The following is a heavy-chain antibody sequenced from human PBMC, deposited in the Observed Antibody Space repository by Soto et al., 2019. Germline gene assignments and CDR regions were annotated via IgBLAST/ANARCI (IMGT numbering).Heavy chain of an antibody. CDR1: GYTFTGYY. D-gene: IGHD3-10*01. CDR2: INPNSGGT. Sequence: AALKVSCKASGYTFTGYYMHWVRQAPGQGLEWMGWINPNSGGTNYAQKFQGRVTMTRDTSISTAYMELSRLRSDDTAVYYCARGSVGFGESNYGMDVWGQGTTVTVSS. J-gene: IGHJ6*02. V-gene: IGHV1-2*02. CDR3: ARGSVGFGESNYGMDV.